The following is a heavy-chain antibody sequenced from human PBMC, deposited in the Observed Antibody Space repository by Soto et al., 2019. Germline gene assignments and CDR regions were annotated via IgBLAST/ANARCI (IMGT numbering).Heavy chain of an antibody. D-gene: IGHD5-12*01. J-gene: IGHJ6*03. CDR1: GYTFTSYY. V-gene: IGHV1-46*01. CDR2: INPSGGGT. CDR3: VRGNIIVATIRDYYYYYMDV. Sequence: QVQLVQSGAEVKKPGASVKVYCKASGYTFTSYYMHWVRQAPGQGLEWMGIINPSGGGTTYAQKFQGRVTMTRDTSTSTVFMELSSLRSEDTAVYYCVRGNIIVATIRDYYYYYMDVWGKGTTVTVSS.